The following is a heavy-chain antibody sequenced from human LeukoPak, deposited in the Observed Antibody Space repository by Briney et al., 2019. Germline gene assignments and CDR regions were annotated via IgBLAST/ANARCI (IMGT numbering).Heavy chain of an antibody. Sequence: SETLSLTCTVSGGPISSYYWSWIRQPPGKGLEWIGSIYHSGSTYINPSLESRITISVDTSKNQFSLKLRSVTAADTAIYYCARVGYCGGDCESSSGALDYWGQGILVTVSS. J-gene: IGHJ4*02. CDR2: IYHSGST. CDR1: GGPISSYY. D-gene: IGHD2-21*02. V-gene: IGHV4-59*08. CDR3: ARVGYCGGDCESSSGALDY.